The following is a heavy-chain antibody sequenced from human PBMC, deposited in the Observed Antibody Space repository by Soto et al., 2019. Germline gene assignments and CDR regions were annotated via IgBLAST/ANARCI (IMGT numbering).Heavy chain of an antibody. D-gene: IGHD6-13*01. CDR1: GGTFSSYA. CDR2: IIPIFGTA. Sequence: GASVKVSCKASGGTFSSYAISWVRQAPGQGLEWMGGIIPIFGTANYAQKFQGRVTITADESTSTAYMELSSLRSEDTAVYYCARVQETAAAAYYFDYWGQGTLVTVSS. J-gene: IGHJ4*02. CDR3: ARVQETAAAAYYFDY. V-gene: IGHV1-69*13.